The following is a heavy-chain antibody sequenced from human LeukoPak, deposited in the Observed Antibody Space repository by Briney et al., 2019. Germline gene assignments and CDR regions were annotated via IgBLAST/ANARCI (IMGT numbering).Heavy chain of an antibody. CDR3: ARDRREQYCSGGSCYSALGFFDY. J-gene: IGHJ4*02. CDR2: IHEIGRN. CDR1: GGSISIYY. V-gene: IGHV4-59*01. D-gene: IGHD2-15*01. Sequence: SETLSLTCTVSGGSISIYYWSWIRHPPGEGLEWIGYIHEIGRNTNNPTLKSRVTISVDTSKNRFSLKLSSVTAADTAVYYCARDRREQYCSGGSCYSALGFFDYWGQGTLVTVSS.